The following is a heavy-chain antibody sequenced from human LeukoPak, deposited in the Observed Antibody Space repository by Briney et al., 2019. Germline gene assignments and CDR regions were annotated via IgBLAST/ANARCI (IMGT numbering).Heavy chain of an antibody. J-gene: IGHJ5*02. Sequence: SETLSLTCAVYGGSFSGYYWSWIRQPPGKGLEWIGEINHSGSTNYNPSLKSRVTISVDTSKNQFSLKLSSVTAADTAEYYCARGRCSTSCRLKLNWFDPWGQGTLVTVSS. D-gene: IGHD2-2*01. CDR1: GGSFSGYY. CDR3: ARGRCSTSCRLKLNWFDP. CDR2: INHSGST. V-gene: IGHV4-34*01.